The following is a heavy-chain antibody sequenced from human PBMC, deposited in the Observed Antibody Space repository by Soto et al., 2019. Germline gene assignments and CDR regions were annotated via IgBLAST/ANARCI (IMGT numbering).Heavy chain of an antibody. CDR3: ARGAAAGRSDY. CDR2: MYYSGSP. D-gene: IGHD6-13*01. V-gene: IGHV4-59*11. CDR1: GGSISSHY. Sequence: SETLSLTCTISGGSISSHYWSWIRQPPGQGLEWIGYMYYSGSPNYNPSLKSRVTISVDTSKNQFSLNLSFVTAADTAVYYCARGAAAGRSDYWGQGTLVTVLL. J-gene: IGHJ4*02.